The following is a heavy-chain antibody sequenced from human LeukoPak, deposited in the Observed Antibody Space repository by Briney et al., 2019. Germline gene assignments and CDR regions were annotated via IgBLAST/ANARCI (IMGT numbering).Heavy chain of an antibody. CDR2: IKPDGSEK. Sequence: GGSLRLSCAASGFTFSNAWMTWVRQAPGKGLEWVANIKPDGSEKHYVDSMKGRFTISRDNAKNSLYLQMNSLRAEDTAVYYCAREDDSSGYYSDAFDIWGQGTMVTVSS. V-gene: IGHV3-7*03. CDR1: GFTFSNAW. J-gene: IGHJ3*02. D-gene: IGHD3-22*01. CDR3: AREDDSSGYYSDAFDI.